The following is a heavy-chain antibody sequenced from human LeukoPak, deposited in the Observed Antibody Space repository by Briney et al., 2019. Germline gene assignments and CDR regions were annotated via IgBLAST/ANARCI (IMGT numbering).Heavy chain of an antibody. V-gene: IGHV3-21*01. CDR2: IRSSNGFI. D-gene: IGHD2-21*01. CDR1: GFTFSSYS. CDR3: ARGLDY. Sequence: GGSLRLSCAASGFTFSSYSINWVRQAPGKGLEWVSSIRSSNGFIYYADSVKGRFTLSRDNAKNSLYLQMNSLRGEDMAVYYCARGLDYWGQGTLVTVSS. J-gene: IGHJ4*02.